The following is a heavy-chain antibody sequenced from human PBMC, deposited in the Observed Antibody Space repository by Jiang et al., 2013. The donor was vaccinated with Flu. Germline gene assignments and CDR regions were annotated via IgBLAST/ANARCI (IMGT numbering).Heavy chain of an antibody. Sequence: NPSLRSRVSISVDTSKNQFSLELSSVTAADTAVYYCARDLDLTFWGQGTLVTVSS. V-gene: IGHV4-59*01. CDR3: ARDLDLTF. D-gene: IGHD1-14*01. J-gene: IGHJ4*01.